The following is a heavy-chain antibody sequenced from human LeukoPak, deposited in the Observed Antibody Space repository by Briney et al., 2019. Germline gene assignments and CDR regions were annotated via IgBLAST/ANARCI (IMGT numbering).Heavy chain of an antibody. Sequence: ASVKVSCKASGGTFSSYAISWVRQAPGQGLEWMGGIIPIFGTANYAQKFQGRVRITADESTSTAYMELSSLRSEDTAVYYCASPRDTAMVTGFDYWGQGTLVTVSS. V-gene: IGHV1-69*13. CDR1: GGTFSSYA. D-gene: IGHD5-18*01. J-gene: IGHJ4*02. CDR2: IIPIFGTA. CDR3: ASPRDTAMVTGFDY.